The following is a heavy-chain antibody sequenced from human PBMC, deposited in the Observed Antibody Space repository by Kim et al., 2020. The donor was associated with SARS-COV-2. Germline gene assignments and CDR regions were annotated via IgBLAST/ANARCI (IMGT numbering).Heavy chain of an antibody. J-gene: IGHJ3*02. CDR1: GYTFTGYY. CDR2: INPNSGGT. CDR3: ARDGATGDGSGSYKVDAFDI. V-gene: IGHV1-2*04. Sequence: ASVKVSCKASGYTFTGYYMHWVRQAPGQGLEWMGWINPNSGGTNYAQKFQGWVTMTRDTSISTAYMELSRLRSDDTAVYYCARDGATGDGSGSYKVDAFDICGQGTMVTVSS. D-gene: IGHD3-10*01.